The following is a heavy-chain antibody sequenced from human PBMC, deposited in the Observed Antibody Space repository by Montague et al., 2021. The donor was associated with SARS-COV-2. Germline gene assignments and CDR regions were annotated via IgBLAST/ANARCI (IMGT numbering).Heavy chain of an antibody. V-gene: IGHV3-72*01. CDR1: GFTFSGHD. J-gene: IGHJ3*02. Sequence: SLRLSCAASGFTFSGHDMDWVRQAPGGGLGWVGRSRNKYKSYTTXYAASVKGRFTISRDDSKDSLYLQMNGLKTEDTAIYYCARFGYSAYDYGAFDIWGQGTMVTVSS. CDR2: SRNKYKSYTT. D-gene: IGHD5-12*01. CDR3: ARFGYSAYDYGAFDI.